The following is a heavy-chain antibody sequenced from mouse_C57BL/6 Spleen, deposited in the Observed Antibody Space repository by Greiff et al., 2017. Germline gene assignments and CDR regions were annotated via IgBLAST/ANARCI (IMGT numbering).Heavy chain of an antibody. CDR1: GYTFTDYN. J-gene: IGHJ2*01. Sequence: VQLKESGPELVKPGASVKIPCKASGYTFTDYNMDWVKQSHGKSLEWIGDINPNNGGTIYNLKFKGKATLTVDKSSSTAYMELRSLTSEDTAVYYCARSRYYGSGYFDYWGQGTTLTVSS. D-gene: IGHD1-1*01. V-gene: IGHV1-18*01. CDR3: ARSRYYGSGYFDY. CDR2: INPNNGGT.